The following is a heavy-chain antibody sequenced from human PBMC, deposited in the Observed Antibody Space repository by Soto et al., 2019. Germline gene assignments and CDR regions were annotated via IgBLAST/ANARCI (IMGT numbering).Heavy chain of an antibody. J-gene: IGHJ4*02. V-gene: IGHV3-23*01. CDR1: GFSFISNA. CDR2: ISGSDGKT. D-gene: IGHD3-3*01. Sequence: XGSRRLACAASGFSFISNAISWARQAPGKGLEWVSTISGSDGKTFYADSVKGRFSISRDTSQSTLYLQMNSLRADDTAMYYCARWSYLDYWGQGTRVTVSS. CDR3: ARWSYLDY.